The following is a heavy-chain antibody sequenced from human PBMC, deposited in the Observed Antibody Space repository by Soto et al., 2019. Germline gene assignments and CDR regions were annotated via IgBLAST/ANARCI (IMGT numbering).Heavy chain of an antibody. Sequence: PGGSLRLSCAATGFTFSSYAMSWVRQAPGKGLEWVSVISGSGGGTYYADSVKGRFTISRDKSKNTLYLEMNSLRAEDTAVYYCARESEDLTSNFDYWGQGTLVTVSS. V-gene: IGHV3-23*01. CDR2: ISGSGGGT. J-gene: IGHJ4*02. CDR3: ARESEDLTSNFDY. CDR1: GFTFSSYA.